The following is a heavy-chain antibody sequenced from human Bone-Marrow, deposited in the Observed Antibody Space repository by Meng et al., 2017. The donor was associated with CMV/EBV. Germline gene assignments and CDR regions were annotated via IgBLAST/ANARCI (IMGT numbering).Heavy chain of an antibody. CDR3: ARDHGQRRYQLLNTNYYYGMDV. V-gene: IGHV3-21*01. D-gene: IGHD2-2*01. J-gene: IGHJ6*02. Sequence: LSLTCAASGFTFSSYSMNWVRQAPGKGLEWVSSISSSSSYIYYADSVKGRFTISRDNAKNSLYLQMNSLRAEDTAVYYCARDHGQRRYQLLNTNYYYGMDVWGQGTTVTVSS. CDR2: ISSSSSYI. CDR1: GFTFSSYS.